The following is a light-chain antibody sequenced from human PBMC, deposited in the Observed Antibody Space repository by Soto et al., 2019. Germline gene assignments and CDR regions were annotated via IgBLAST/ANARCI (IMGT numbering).Light chain of an antibody. J-gene: IGKJ2*01. Sequence: EIVLTQSPATLSLSPGERATLSCRASQSVSSYLAWYQQKPGQAPRLLIYDASNRATGIPARFSGSGSGTDFTLTISSLEPEDFAVYYCQHYGDSPYTFGQGTRLEIK. CDR3: QHYGDSPYT. V-gene: IGKV3-11*01. CDR1: QSVSSY. CDR2: DAS.